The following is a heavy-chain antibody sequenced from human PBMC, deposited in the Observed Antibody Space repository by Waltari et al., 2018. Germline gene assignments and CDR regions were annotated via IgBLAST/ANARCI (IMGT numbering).Heavy chain of an antibody. Sequence: QVQLQESGPGLVKPSETLSLTCAVSGYSISSGYYWGWIRQPPGKGLEWIGSIYHSGSTYYNPSRKSRVTISVDTSKNQFSLKLSSVTAADTAVYYCATLPGYSSGWYNYWGQGTLVTVSS. CDR1: GYSISSGYY. D-gene: IGHD6-19*01. CDR2: IYHSGST. V-gene: IGHV4-38-2*01. CDR3: ATLPGYSSGWYNY. J-gene: IGHJ4*02.